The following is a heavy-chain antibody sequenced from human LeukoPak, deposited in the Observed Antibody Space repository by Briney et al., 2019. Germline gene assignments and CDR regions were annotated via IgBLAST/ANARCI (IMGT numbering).Heavy chain of an antibody. CDR3: ARDRDIVVVPAASSGFDY. CDR1: GFTFSSYA. V-gene: IGHV3-30-3*01. Sequence: GGSLRLSCAASGFTFSSYAMHWVRQAPGKGLEWEAVISYDGNNKYYADSVKGRFTISRDNSKNTLYLQMNSLRAEDTAVYYCARDRDIVVVPAASSGFDYWGQGTLVTVSS. D-gene: IGHD2-2*01. CDR2: ISYDGNNK. J-gene: IGHJ4*02.